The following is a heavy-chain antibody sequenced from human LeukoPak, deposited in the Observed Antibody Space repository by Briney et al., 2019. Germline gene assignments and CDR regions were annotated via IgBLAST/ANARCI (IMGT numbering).Heavy chain of an antibody. CDR2: IYPGDSDT. Sequence: KIGESLKISCKGSGYSFTSYWIGWVRQMPGKGLEWMGIIYPGDSDTRYSPSFQGQVTISADKSISTAYLQWSSLKASDTAMYYCARLGSKDTAMVDSFDYWGQGTLVTVSS. CDR3: ARLGSKDTAMVDSFDY. D-gene: IGHD5-18*01. CDR1: GYSFTSYW. J-gene: IGHJ4*02. V-gene: IGHV5-51*01.